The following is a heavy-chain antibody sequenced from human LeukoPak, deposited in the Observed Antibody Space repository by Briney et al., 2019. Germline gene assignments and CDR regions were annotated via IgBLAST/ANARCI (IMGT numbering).Heavy chain of an antibody. CDR3: ARTLSRRFDP. Sequence: SETLSLTCTVSGGSISSYYWSWIRQPPGKGLEWIGYIYYTGSTNYNPSLKSRVTISVDTSKYQFSLKLSSVIAADTAVYYCARTLSRRFDPWGQGTLVTVSS. D-gene: IGHD2/OR15-2a*01. J-gene: IGHJ5*02. CDR1: GGSISSYY. V-gene: IGHV4-59*01. CDR2: IYYTGST.